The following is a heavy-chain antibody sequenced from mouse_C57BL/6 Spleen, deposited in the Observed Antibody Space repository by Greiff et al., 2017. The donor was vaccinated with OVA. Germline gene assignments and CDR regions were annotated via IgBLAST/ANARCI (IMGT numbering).Heavy chain of an antibody. CDR2: ISYDGSN. CDR3: ARGDYGSVYFDY. Sequence: ESGPGLVKPSQSLSLTCSVTGYSITSGYYWNWIRQFPGNKLEWMGYISYDGSNNYNPSLKNRISITRDTSKNQFFLKLNSVTTEDTATYYGARGDYGSVYFDYWGQGTTLTVSS. CDR1: GYSITSGYY. D-gene: IGHD1-1*01. V-gene: IGHV3-6*01. J-gene: IGHJ2*01.